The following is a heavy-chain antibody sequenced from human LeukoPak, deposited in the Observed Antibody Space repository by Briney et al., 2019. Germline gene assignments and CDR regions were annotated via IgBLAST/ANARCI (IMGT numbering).Heavy chain of an antibody. J-gene: IGHJ5*02. CDR2: INPSGGST. D-gene: IGHD3-10*01. CDR3: AREALWFGVRAKGIDP. Sequence: ASVKVSCKASGYTYTSYYMHWVRQPPGQGLEWMGIINPSGGSTSYAQKFQGRVTMTRDMSTSTVYMELSSLRSEDTAVYYCAREALWFGVRAKGIDPWGQGTLGSVSS. V-gene: IGHV1-46*01. CDR1: GYTYTSYY.